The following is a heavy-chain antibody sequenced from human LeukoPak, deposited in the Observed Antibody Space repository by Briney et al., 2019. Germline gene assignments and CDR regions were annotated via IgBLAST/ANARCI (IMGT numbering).Heavy chain of an antibody. CDR3: ARELPGYCSGGSCYYFDY. V-gene: IGHV1-2*02. CDR2: INPNSGGT. CDR1: GYTFTGYY. D-gene: IGHD2-15*01. Sequence: ASVKVSCKASGYTFTGYYMHWVQQAPGQGLEWMGWINPNSGGTNYAQKFQGRVTMTRDTSISTAYMELSRLRSDGTAVYYCARELPGYCSGGSCYYFDYWGQGTLVTVSS. J-gene: IGHJ4*02.